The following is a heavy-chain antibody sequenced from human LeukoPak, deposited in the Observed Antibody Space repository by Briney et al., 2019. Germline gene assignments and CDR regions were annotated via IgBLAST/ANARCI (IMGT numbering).Heavy chain of an antibody. CDR3: ARDLVPGAYRFDI. V-gene: IGHV3-48*03. J-gene: IGHJ3*02. Sequence: GGSLRLSCAASGFTFSSYEMNWVRQAPGKGLEWVSYISGSGTTTYYADSVKGRFTISRDYSKNSLYLQMNSLRAEDTAVYYCARDLVPGAYRFDIWGQGTMVTVSS. CDR1: GFTFSSYE. CDR2: ISGSGTTT. D-gene: IGHD4-17*01.